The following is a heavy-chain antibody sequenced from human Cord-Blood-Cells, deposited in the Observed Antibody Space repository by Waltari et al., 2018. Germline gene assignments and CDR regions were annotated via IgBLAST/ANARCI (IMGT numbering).Heavy chain of an antibody. Sequence: HVQLVQSGAAVKQPGSSVKVSCKASGGPFSSHAISRERPAPGQGLEWMGGIIPIFGTANYAQKFQGRVTITADKATSTAYMELSSLRSEDTAVYYCARDLEGSSSNWFDPWGQGTLVTVSS. V-gene: IGHV1-69*06. D-gene: IGHD6-6*01. CDR1: GGPFSSHA. CDR2: IIPIFGTA. CDR3: ARDLEGSSSNWFDP. J-gene: IGHJ5*02.